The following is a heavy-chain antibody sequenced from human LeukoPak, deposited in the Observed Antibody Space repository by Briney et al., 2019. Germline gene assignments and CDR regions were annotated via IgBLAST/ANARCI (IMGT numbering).Heavy chain of an antibody. CDR1: GFTFSSYW. CDR3: ARAGSSGSVDY. J-gene: IGHJ4*02. Sequence: TGGSLRLSCAASGFTFSSYWMSWVRQAPGKGLEWVANINQDGSEKYYVDSVKGRFTISRDNAKNSLYLKMNSLRAEDTAVYYCARAGSSGSVDYWGQGTLVTVSS. D-gene: IGHD6-19*01. CDR2: INQDGSEK. V-gene: IGHV3-7*05.